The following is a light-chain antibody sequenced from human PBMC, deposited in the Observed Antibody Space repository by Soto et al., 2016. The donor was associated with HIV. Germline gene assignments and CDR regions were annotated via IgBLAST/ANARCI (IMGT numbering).Light chain of an antibody. CDR1: QDITTW. J-gene: IGKJ4*01. CDR3: QQYDNLPPLT. CDR2: KAS. Sequence: DIQMTQSPSTLSASVGDRVTITCRASQDITTWLAWYQQKPGKPPNLLIYKASNLQNGVPSRFSGSGSGTEFTLSINSLQPDDFATYYCQQYDNLPPLTFGGGTKVEIK. V-gene: IGKV1-5*03.